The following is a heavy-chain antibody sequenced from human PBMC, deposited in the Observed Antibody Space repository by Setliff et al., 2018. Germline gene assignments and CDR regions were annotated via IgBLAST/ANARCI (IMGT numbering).Heavy chain of an antibody. V-gene: IGHV1-3*01. CDR2: INAGNGNT. CDR1: GYTFISYD. D-gene: IGHD2-21*02. Sequence: ASVKVSCKASGYTFISYDINWVRQAPGQGLEWMGWINAGNGNTKYSQKFQGRVTITRDTSASTAYMELSSLRSEDTAVYYCAREASGTVVTYYFDYWGQGTLVTVSS. J-gene: IGHJ4*02. CDR3: AREASGTVVTYYFDY.